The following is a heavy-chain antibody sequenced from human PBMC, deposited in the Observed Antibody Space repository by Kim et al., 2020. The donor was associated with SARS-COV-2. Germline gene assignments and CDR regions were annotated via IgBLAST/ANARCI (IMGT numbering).Heavy chain of an antibody. Sequence: GGSLRLSCAASGFTFSSYAMHWVRQAPGKGLEWVAVISYDGSNKYYADSVKGRFTISRDNSKNTLYLQMNSLRAEDTAVYYCARDTILEWLQNYYYYGM. CDR3: ARDTILEWLQNYYYYGM. CDR1: GFTFSSYA. D-gene: IGHD3-3*01. V-gene: IGHV3-30*04. J-gene: IGHJ6*01. CDR2: ISYDGSNK.